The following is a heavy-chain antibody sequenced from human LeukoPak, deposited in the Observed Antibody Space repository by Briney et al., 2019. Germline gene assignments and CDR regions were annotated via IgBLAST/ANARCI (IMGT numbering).Heavy chain of an antibody. V-gene: IGHV4-34*01. D-gene: IGHD5/OR15-5a*01. CDR2: INHSGST. CDR1: GGSFSGYY. CDR3: AIPSTNLSLNYGMDV. Sequence: SETLSLTCAVYGGSFSGYYWSWIRQPPGKGLEWIGEINHSGSTNHNPSLKSRVTISVDTSKNQFSLKLSSVTAADTAVYYCAIPSTNLSLNYGMDVWGQGTTVTVSS. J-gene: IGHJ6*02.